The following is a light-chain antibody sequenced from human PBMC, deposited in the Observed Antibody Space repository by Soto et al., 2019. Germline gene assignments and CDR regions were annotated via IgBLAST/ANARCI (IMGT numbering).Light chain of an antibody. J-gene: IGKJ3*01. V-gene: IGKV1-33*01. CDR2: DAS. CDR1: QDIKKY. Sequence: DVQMTQSPSSLSASLRDRVTITCQASQDIKKYLNWYQQRPGKAPQLLISDASNLEPGVSSRFSGSGSGTDFAFTIGSLQPEDIGIYYCQHYDNLPLTFGPGTKVHIK. CDR3: QHYDNLPLT.